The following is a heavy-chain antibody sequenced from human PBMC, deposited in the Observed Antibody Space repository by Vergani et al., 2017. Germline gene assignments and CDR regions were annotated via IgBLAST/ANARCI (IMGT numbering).Heavy chain of an antibody. V-gene: IGHV3-23*01. Sequence: EVQLLESGGGLVQPGGSLRLSCAASGFTFSSYSMSWVRQAPGKGLDWVSAISGIGGSTYYSDSVKGRFTISRNISNNTLYLQMNGLKTEEIGVFYCTTDPRYCGDGSFYCLSAHHYYCMDVLGQGTTVTVSS. J-gene: IGHJ6*02. CDR1: GFTFSSYS. D-gene: IGHD3-10*01. CDR2: ISGIGGST. CDR3: TTDPRYCGDGSFYCLSAHHYYCMDV.